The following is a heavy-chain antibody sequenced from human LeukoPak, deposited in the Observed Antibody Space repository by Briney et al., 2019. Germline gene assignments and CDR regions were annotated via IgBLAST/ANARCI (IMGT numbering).Heavy chain of an antibody. D-gene: IGHD3-3*01. V-gene: IGHV4-59*05. CDR2: IYYSGST. J-gene: IGHJ6*03. CDR1: GASISSYY. Sequence: PSETLSLTCTVSGASISSYYWSWLRQPAGKGLEWIGRIYYSGSTYYNPSLKSRVTISVDTSKNQFSLKLSSVTAADTAVYYCARQGITTRYYYYYYMDVWGKGTTVTISS. CDR3: ARQGITTRYYYYYYMDV.